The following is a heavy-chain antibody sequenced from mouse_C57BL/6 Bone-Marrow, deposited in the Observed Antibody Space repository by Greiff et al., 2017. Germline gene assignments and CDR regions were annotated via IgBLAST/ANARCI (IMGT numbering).Heavy chain of an antibody. Sequence: VQLQQPGAELVKPGASVKLSCKASGYTFTSYWMHWVKQRPGQGLEWIGMIHPNSGSTNYNEKFKSKATLTVDKSSSTAYMQLSSLTSEDSAVYYCARVGITASSYYFDYWGQGTTLTVSS. V-gene: IGHV1-64*01. J-gene: IGHJ2*01. CDR3: ARVGITASSYYFDY. CDR2: IHPNSGST. D-gene: IGHD2-4*01. CDR1: GYTFTSYW.